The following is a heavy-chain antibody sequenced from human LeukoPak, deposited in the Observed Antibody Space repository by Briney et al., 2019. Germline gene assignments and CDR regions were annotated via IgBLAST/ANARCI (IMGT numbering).Heavy chain of an antibody. CDR1: AGSISSSSYS. D-gene: IGHD5-18*01. CDR2: IYYSGST. CDR3: ARGDTAMATVDY. Sequence: SETLSLTCTVSAGSISSSSYSWGWIRQPPGKGLEWIGSIYYSGSTYYNPSLKSRVTISVDTSKNQFSLKLSSVTAADTAVYYCARGDTAMATVDYWGQGTLVTVSS. V-gene: IGHV4-39*07. J-gene: IGHJ4*02.